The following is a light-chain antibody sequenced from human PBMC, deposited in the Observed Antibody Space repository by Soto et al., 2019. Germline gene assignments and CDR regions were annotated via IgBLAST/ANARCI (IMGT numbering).Light chain of an antibody. CDR2: VVS. Sequence: QSAMTQPASVSGSPGQSITISCTGTSSDVGGYNYVSWYQQHPGKAPKLMIYVVSNRPSGVSNRFSGSKSGNTASLTISGLQAADEADYYCSSYTSSSTVVFGGGTKLPVL. CDR1: SSDVGGYNY. V-gene: IGLV2-14*01. J-gene: IGLJ2*01. CDR3: SSYTSSSTVV.